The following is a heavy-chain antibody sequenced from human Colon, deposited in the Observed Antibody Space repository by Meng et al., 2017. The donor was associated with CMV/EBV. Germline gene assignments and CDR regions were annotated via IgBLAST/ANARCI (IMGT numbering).Heavy chain of an antibody. D-gene: IGHD1-26*01. CDR2: IYSGGST. J-gene: IGHJ4*02. CDR3: ARDREFDY. Sequence: GGSLRLSCEASGFMLSRDMMNWVRQAPGKGLEWVSVIYSGGSTYYADSVKGRFTISRDNSKNTLYLQMNSLRAEDTAVYYCARDREFDYWGQGTLVTVSS. CDR1: GFMLSRDM. V-gene: IGHV3-53*01.